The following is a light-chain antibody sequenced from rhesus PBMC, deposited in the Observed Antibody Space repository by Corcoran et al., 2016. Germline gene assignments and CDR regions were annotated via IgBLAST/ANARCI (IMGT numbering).Light chain of an antibody. J-gene: IGKJ4*01. V-gene: IGKV1S8*01. CDR1: QNIYTY. CDR3: QQYFDFPLT. Sequence: DIQMTQSPSALSASVGDRVTISCRASQNIYTYLAWYQQKPGKAPNLMIYAASSLQTGIPSRVSGSGSGTDFTLAISSLQPEDSAAFYCQQYFDFPLTFGVGTKVEF. CDR2: AAS.